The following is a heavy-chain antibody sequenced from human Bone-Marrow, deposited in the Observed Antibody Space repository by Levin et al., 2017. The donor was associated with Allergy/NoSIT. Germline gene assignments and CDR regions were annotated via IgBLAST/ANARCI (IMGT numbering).Heavy chain of an antibody. CDR1: GSSISSGYY. D-gene: IGHD3-10*01. CDR2: IFHSGRT. J-gene: IGHJ5*02. CDR3: AQSRGTYGSGNYVGVWFDP. Sequence: KASETLSLTCGVSGSSISSGYYWGWIRQPPGKGLEWIGSIFHSGRTYYNPSLESRVTVSVETSKNQFSLKLSSLTAADTAVYYCAQSRGTYGSGNYVGVWFDPWGQGAPVTVSS. V-gene: IGHV4-38-2*01.